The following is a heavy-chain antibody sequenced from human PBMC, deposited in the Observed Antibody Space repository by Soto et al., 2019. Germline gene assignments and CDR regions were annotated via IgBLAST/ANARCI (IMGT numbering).Heavy chain of an antibody. CDR1: GFRFSGST. Sequence: GGSLRLSCVASGFRFSGSTMNWVRLAPGKGLNWVSSISSSSHYIYYADSLKGRFTISRDNAKNSLFLQMNSLRAEDTAVYYCARDLGEVSALWGQGT. J-gene: IGHJ4*02. D-gene: IGHD3-10*01. V-gene: IGHV3-21*01. CDR3: ARDLGEVSAL. CDR2: ISSSSHYI.